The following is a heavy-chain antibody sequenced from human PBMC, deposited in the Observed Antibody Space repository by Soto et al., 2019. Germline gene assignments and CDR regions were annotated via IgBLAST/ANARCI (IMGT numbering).Heavy chain of an antibody. V-gene: IGHV3-21*01. Sequence: PGGSLRRSWAASGFTFSSYSMNWGRQAPGKGLEWVSSISSSSSYIYYADSVKGRFTISRDNAKNSLYLQMNSLRAEDTAVYYCATSITMIVVANPLDYWGQGTLVTVSP. CDR1: GFTFSSYS. CDR3: ATSITMIVVANPLDY. D-gene: IGHD3-22*01. J-gene: IGHJ4*02. CDR2: ISSSSSYI.